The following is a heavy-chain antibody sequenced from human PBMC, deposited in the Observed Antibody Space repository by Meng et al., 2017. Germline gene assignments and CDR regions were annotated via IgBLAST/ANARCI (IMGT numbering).Heavy chain of an antibody. Sequence: SGPTLVKPTETLTLTCTVSGFSLSNARMGVSWIRQPPGKALEWLAYIFSNDEKSYSTSLKSRLTISKDTSKSQVVLTMTNMDPVDTATYYCARTGYYYSFDYWGQGTLVTVSS. CDR2: IFSNDEK. CDR1: GFSLSNARMG. CDR3: ARTGYYYSFDY. J-gene: IGHJ4*02. V-gene: IGHV2-26*01. D-gene: IGHD3-22*01.